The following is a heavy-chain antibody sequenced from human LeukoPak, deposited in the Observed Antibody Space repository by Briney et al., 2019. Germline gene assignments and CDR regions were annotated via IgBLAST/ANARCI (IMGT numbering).Heavy chain of an antibody. V-gene: IGHV1-3*03. CDR1: GYTFTGYY. Sequence: ASVKVSCKASGYTFTGYYMHWVRQAPGQRLEWMGWINAGNGNTKYSQEFQGRVTITRDTSASTAYMELSSLRSEDMAVYYCARGDFCSSTSCLPPFDYWGQGTLVTVSS. D-gene: IGHD2-2*01. CDR2: INAGNGNT. CDR3: ARGDFCSSTSCLPPFDY. J-gene: IGHJ4*02.